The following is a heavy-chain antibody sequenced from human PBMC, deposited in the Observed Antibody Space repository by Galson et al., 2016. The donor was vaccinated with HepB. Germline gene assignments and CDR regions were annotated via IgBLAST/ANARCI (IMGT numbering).Heavy chain of an antibody. Sequence: PLSLTCTVSGGSMSSGDYYWSWIRQLPGKGLEWLGNIYHSGSTYYNPSLKSRVILSLDTSRSQFSLNLSSVTAADTAAYYCAATYSSTWQYYFDFWGHGTLVTVSS. V-gene: IGHV4-31*03. CDR3: AATYSSTWQYYFDF. D-gene: IGHD6-13*01. CDR2: IYHSGST. J-gene: IGHJ4*01. CDR1: GGSMSSGDYY.